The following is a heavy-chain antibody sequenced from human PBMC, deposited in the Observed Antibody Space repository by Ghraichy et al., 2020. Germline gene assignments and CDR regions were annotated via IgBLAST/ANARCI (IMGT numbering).Heavy chain of an antibody. CDR2: IIPIFGTA. J-gene: IGHJ6*03. Sequence: VKVSCKASGGTFSSYAISWVRQAPGQGLEWMRGIIPIFGTANYAQKFQGRVTITADESTSTAYMELSSLRSEDTAVYYCAREIRGSGVRFYYYYMDVWGKGTTVTVSS. CDR3: AREIRGSGVRFYYYYMDV. CDR1: GGTFSSYA. D-gene: IGHD3-10*01. V-gene: IGHV1-69*13.